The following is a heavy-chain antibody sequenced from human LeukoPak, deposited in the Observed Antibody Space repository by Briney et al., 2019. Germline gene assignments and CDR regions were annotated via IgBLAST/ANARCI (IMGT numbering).Heavy chain of an antibody. CDR3: ARDYSPPHYFDSSGYFDD. D-gene: IGHD3-22*01. Sequence: PGGSLRLSCAASGFTFDDYAMHWVRQAPGKGLEWVPGISWNSGSIGYADSVKGRFTISRDNAKNSLYLQMSSLRVEDTAVYYCARDYSPPHYFDSSGYFDDWGQGTLVTVSS. J-gene: IGHJ4*02. CDR1: GFTFDDYA. CDR2: ISWNSGSI. V-gene: IGHV3-9*01.